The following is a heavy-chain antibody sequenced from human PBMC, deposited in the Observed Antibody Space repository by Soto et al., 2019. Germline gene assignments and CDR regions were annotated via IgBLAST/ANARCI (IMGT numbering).Heavy chain of an antibody. D-gene: IGHD6-13*01. CDR1: GYSFTSYW. Sequence: GESLKISCKGSGYSFTSYWIGWVRQMPGKGLEWMGIIYPGDSDTRYSPSFQGQVTISADKSISTAYLQWSSLKASDTAMYYCARVPAAGGATQYYSSCGMDVWGQGTTVTVSS. V-gene: IGHV5-51*01. J-gene: IGHJ6*02. CDR3: ARVPAAGGATQYYSSCGMDV. CDR2: IYPGDSDT.